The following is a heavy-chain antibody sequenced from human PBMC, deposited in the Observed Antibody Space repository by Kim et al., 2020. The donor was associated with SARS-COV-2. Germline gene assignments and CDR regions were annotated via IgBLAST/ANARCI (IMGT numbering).Heavy chain of an antibody. V-gene: IGHV3-23*01. J-gene: IGHJ4*02. CDR3: AKRVSGSGLYYFFY. CDR1: GFTFSSYA. Sequence: GGSLRLSCAASGFTFSSYAMTWVRQAPGKGLEWVATISASGFSSFYTDSVKGRFTISRDSSKHMVYLQMNSLRADDTAVYYCAKRVSGSGLYYFFYWGQG. D-gene: IGHD3-10*01. CDR2: ISASGFSS.